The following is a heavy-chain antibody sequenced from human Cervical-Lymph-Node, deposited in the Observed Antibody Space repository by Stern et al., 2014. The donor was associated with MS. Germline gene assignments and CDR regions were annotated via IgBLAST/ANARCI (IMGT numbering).Heavy chain of an antibody. Sequence: VQLVESGAEVKKPGASVKVSCKTSGYTFTSYYMNWVRQAPAQGLEWLGIISPRGDSTTYAQKFQGRLTMARDTSTSTVYMELSSLRSDDTAVYYCTRGELSYLGGYWGQGTLVTVSS. CDR1: GYTFTSYY. V-gene: IGHV1-46*03. CDR2: ISPRGDST. J-gene: IGHJ4*02. CDR3: TRGELSYLGGY. D-gene: IGHD7-27*01.